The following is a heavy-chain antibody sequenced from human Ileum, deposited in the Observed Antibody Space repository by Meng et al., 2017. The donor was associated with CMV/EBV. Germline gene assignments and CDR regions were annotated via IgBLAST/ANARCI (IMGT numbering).Heavy chain of an antibody. J-gene: IGHJ4*02. CDR1: GFAFSTCW. Sequence: GESLKISCAASGFAFSTCWMSWVRQAPGKGLECVATITGSGYSTDYADSVKGRFTISRDNSKNSLYLQMNSLRAEDTAVYYCAKRRYDSSGYFDYWGQGTLVTVSS. V-gene: IGHV3-23*01. CDR3: AKRRYDSSGYFDY. CDR2: ITGSGYST. D-gene: IGHD3-22*01.